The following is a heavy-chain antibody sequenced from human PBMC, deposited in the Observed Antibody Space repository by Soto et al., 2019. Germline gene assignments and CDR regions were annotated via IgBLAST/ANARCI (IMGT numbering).Heavy chain of an antibody. J-gene: IGHJ6*02. Sequence: GGSLRLSCAASGFTFSDYYMSWIRQAPGKGLEWVSYISSSGSTIYYADSVKGRFTISRDNAKNSLYLQMNSLRAEDTAVYYCASTPYDFWSGYTRGPPYYYGMDVWGQGTTVTVSS. D-gene: IGHD3-3*01. V-gene: IGHV3-11*01. CDR2: ISSSGSTI. CDR1: GFTFSDYY. CDR3: ASTPYDFWSGYTRGPPYYYGMDV.